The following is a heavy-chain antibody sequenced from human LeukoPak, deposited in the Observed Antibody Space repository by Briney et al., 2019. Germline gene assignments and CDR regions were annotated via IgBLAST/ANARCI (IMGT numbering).Heavy chain of an antibody. Sequence: SETLSLTCAVHGGSFSGYYWGWIRQPPGKGLEWIGTIYYTTTTYYSPSLKSRVTISLDTSKNQSSLRLRSVTAADTAVYYCARAVDDFYYYMDVWGKGTTVTVSS. J-gene: IGHJ6*03. CDR3: ARAVDDFYYYMDV. CDR2: IYYTTTT. V-gene: IGHV4-34*01. D-gene: IGHD6-19*01. CDR1: GGSFSGYY.